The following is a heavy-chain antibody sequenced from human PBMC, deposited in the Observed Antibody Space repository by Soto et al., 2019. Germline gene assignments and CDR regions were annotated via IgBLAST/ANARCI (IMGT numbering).Heavy chain of an antibody. CDR1: GFTFSTYW. Sequence: EVQMVESGGGLVQPGGSLRLSCAASGFTFSTYWMYWVRQAPGKGLEWVANIKGDGSEKNYVDSVKGRFTISRDNAKNSVYLRMNRLRVEDTAVYFCASSLLRGQRTLVTVSS. CDR3: ASSLL. CDR2: IKGDGSEK. V-gene: IGHV3-7*01. J-gene: IGHJ4*02.